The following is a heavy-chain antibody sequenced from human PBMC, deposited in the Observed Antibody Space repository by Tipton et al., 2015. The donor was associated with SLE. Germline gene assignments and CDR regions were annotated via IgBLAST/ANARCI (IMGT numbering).Heavy chain of an antibody. D-gene: IGHD2-15*01. J-gene: IGHJ4*02. V-gene: IGHV7-4-1*02. CDR1: GYTFTSYA. CDR2: INTNTGNP. Sequence: QSGAEVKKPGASVKVSCKASGYTFTSYAMNWVRQAPGQGLEWMGWINTNTGNPTYAPGFTGRFVFSLDISGNTAYLQISSLKAADTAVFFCARDIWHSGRSFDYWGQGTLVTVSS. CDR3: ARDIWHSGRSFDY.